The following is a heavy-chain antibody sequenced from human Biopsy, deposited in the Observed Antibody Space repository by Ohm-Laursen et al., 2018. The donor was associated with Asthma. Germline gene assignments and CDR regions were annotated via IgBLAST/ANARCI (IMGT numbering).Heavy chain of an antibody. CDR1: GGSINNFY. CDR3: ARDTYGGNAAYYYGMDV. J-gene: IGHJ6*02. Sequence: GTLSLTCTVSGGSINNFYWSWIRQPPGKGLESIGHVYYSGSTYYNPSLKSRVTISVDTSKNQFSLKLSSVTAADTAVYYCARDTYGGNAAYYYGMDVWGQGTTVTVSS. V-gene: IGHV4-59*12. D-gene: IGHD4-23*01. CDR2: VYYSGST.